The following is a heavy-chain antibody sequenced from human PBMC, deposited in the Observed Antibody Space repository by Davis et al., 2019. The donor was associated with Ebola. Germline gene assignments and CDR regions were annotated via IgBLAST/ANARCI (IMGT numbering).Heavy chain of an antibody. CDR3: ARRDIVVVASRSRDYYYGMDV. V-gene: IGHV1-18*01. D-gene: IGHD2-15*01. Sequence: VSVTVSCMASGYTFTSYGISWVRQAPGQGLEGMGWISAYNGNTNYAQKLQGRVTMTTDTSTSTAYMGLRSLRSDDTAVYYCARRDIVVVASRSRDYYYGMDVWGQGTTVTVSS. CDR1: GYTFTSYG. J-gene: IGHJ6*02. CDR2: ISAYNGNT.